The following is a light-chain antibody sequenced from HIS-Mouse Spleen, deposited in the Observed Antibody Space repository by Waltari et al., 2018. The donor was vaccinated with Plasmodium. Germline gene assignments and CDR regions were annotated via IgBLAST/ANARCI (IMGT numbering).Light chain of an antibody. Sequence: IVMTQSPATLSVSQGERAPLSCRASQSVSSNLAWYQQKPGQAPRLLIYGASTRATGIPARFSGSGSGTEFTLTISSMQSEDFAVYYCQQYNNWPRTFGQGTKVEIK. CDR1: QSVSSN. V-gene: IGKV3-15*01. CDR2: GAS. J-gene: IGKJ1*01. CDR3: QQYNNWPRT.